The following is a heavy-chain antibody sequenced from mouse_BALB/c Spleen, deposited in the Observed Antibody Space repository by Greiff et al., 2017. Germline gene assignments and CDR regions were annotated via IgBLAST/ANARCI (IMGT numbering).Heavy chain of an antibody. V-gene: IGHV1-14*01. Sequence: VQLKESGPELVKPGASVKMSCKASGYTFTSYVMHWVKQKPGQGLEWIGYINPYNDGTKYNEKFKGKATLTSDKSSSTAFMELSSLTSEDSAVYYCARALQLTGTGGAWFAYWGQGTLVTVSA. J-gene: IGHJ3*01. CDR3: ARALQLTGTGGAWFAY. CDR1: GYTFTSYV. CDR2: INPYNDGT. D-gene: IGHD4-1*01.